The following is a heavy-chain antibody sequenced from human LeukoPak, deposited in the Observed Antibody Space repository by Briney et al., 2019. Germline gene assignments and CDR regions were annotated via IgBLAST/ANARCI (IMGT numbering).Heavy chain of an antibody. V-gene: IGHV3-53*01. CDR1: GFTVITND. Sequence: PGGSLRLSCAASGFTVITNDMTWVRQAPGKGLEWVSVLYSDGNTKYADSVQGRFTISRDNSKNNLYLGMNSLSPDDTAVYYCARGVEPLAANTLAYWGQGTLVTVSS. J-gene: IGHJ4*02. CDR3: ARGVEPLAANTLAY. CDR2: LYSDGNT. D-gene: IGHD1-14*01.